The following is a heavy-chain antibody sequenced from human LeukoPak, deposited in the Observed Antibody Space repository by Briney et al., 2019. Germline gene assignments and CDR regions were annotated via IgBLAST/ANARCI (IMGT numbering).Heavy chain of an antibody. CDR1: GYTFTAYY. Sequence: ASVKVSCKASGYTFTAYYMHWARQAPGQGLEWMGWINPSSGGTNYAQKFQGRVIMTRDTSISTAYMELSRLRSDDTAVYYCASPSNYGSGSQLNYWGQGTLVTVSS. CDR2: INPSSGGT. D-gene: IGHD3-10*01. J-gene: IGHJ4*02. V-gene: IGHV1-2*02. CDR3: ASPSNYGSGSQLNY.